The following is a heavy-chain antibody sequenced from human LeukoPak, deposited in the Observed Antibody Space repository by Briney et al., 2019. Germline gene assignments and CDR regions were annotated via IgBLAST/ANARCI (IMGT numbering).Heavy chain of an antibody. D-gene: IGHD1-26*01. CDR2: IYDSGST. V-gene: IGHV4-39*02. J-gene: IGHJ4*02. Sequence: ASETLSLTCTVSGGSIRSSYYYWGWIRQPPGKGLEWIGSIYDSGSTYYNPSLKSRVTISVDTSKNQFSLKLNSVTAADTAVYYCAREGYSGSYSDYWGQGTLVTVSS. CDR3: AREGYSGSYSDY. CDR1: GGSIRSSYYY.